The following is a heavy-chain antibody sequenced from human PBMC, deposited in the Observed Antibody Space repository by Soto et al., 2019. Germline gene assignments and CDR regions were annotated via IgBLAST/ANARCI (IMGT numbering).Heavy chain of an antibody. V-gene: IGHV3-13*01. CDR1: GFTFSSYD. CDR3: ARAAGYSYGSYYYYYGMDV. J-gene: IGHJ6*02. Sequence: PGGSLRLSCAASGFTFSSYDMHWVRQATGKGLEWVSVIGTAGDTYYPGSVKGRFTISRENAKNSFYLQMNSLRAKDTAVYYCARAAGYSYGSYYYYYGMDVWGQGTTVTVSS. CDR2: IGTAGDT. D-gene: IGHD5-18*01.